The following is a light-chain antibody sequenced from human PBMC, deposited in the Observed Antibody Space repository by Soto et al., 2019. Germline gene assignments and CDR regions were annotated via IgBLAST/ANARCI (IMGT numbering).Light chain of an antibody. CDR2: GTS. CDR1: HTISSSY. CDR3: QQYGRSPT. Sequence: EIVLTQSPGTLSLSPGERATLSCRASHTISSSYLAWYQQKPGQAPRLLMYGTSERATGIPDRFSGSGSGTEFTLTISRLEPEDFAVYFCQQYGRSPTFGQGTKVDIK. V-gene: IGKV3-20*01. J-gene: IGKJ1*01.